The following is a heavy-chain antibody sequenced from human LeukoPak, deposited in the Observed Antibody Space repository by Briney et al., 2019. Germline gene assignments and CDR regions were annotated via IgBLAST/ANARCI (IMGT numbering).Heavy chain of an antibody. Sequence: GGSPRLSCAASGFTFSSFAMGWVRQAPGKGLEWVSRINSDGSSTSYADSVKGRFTISRDNSKNTLYLQMNSLRAEDTAVYYCAKDGWNADILTGYYPTYYFDYWGQGTLVTVSS. CDR2: INSDGSST. J-gene: IGHJ4*02. V-gene: IGHV3-23*01. CDR3: AKDGWNADILTGYYPTYYFDY. D-gene: IGHD3-9*01. CDR1: GFTFSSFA.